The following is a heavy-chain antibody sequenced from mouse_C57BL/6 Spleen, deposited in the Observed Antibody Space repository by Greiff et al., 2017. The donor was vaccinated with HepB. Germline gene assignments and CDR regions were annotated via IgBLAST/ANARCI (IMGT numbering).Heavy chain of an antibody. CDR2: IHPNSGST. J-gene: IGHJ4*01. CDR3: ARKHYGSSYGAMDY. Sequence: VQLQQSGAELVKPGASVKLSCKASGYTFTSYWMHWVKQRPGQGLEWIGMIHPNSGSTNYNEKFKSKATLTVDKSSSTAYMQLSSLTSEDSAVYYCARKHYGSSYGAMDYWGQGTSVTVSS. CDR1: GYTFTSYW. D-gene: IGHD1-1*01. V-gene: IGHV1-64*01.